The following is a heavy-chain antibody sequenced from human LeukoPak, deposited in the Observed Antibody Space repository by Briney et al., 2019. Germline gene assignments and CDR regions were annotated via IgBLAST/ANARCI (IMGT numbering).Heavy chain of an antibody. J-gene: IGHJ4*02. V-gene: IGHV3-23*01. D-gene: IGHD2-2*01. Sequence: GGSLRLSCAASGFTFSSHAMTWVRQAPGKGLEWVSAISGSGGRPYYADSVKGRFTISRDNSKNTLYLQMNSLRAEDTAVYYCARHPEPGYCSSTSCHESYFDHWGQGTLVTVSS. CDR2: ISGSGGRP. CDR3: ARHPEPGYCSSTSCHESYFDH. CDR1: GFTFSSHA.